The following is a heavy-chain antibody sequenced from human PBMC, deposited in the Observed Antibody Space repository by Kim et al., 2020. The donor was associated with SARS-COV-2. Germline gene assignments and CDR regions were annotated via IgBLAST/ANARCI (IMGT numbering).Heavy chain of an antibody. Sequence: SETLSLTCTVSGGSISSYYWSWIRQPPGKGLEWIGYIYYSGSTNYNPSLKSRVTISVDTSKNQFSLKLSSVTAADTAVYYCARSLVQYWFDPWGQGTLVTVSS. J-gene: IGHJ5*02. CDR1: GGSISSYY. D-gene: IGHD3-10*02. CDR2: IYYSGST. V-gene: IGHV4-59*01. CDR3: ARSLVQYWFDP.